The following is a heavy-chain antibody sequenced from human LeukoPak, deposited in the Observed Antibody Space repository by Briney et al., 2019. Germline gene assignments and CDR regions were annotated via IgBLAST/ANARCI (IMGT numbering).Heavy chain of an antibody. V-gene: IGHV6-1*01. Sequence: SQTLSLTCAISGDSVSSNSAAWNWIRQSPSRGLEWLGRTYYRSKWYNDYAVSVKSRITINPDTSKNQFSLKLSSVTAADTAVYYCARGRGGVRGVISRRTNYFDYWGQGTLVTVSS. D-gene: IGHD3-10*01. J-gene: IGHJ4*02. CDR3: ARGRGGVRGVISRRTNYFDY. CDR2: TYYRSKWYN. CDR1: GDSVSSNSAA.